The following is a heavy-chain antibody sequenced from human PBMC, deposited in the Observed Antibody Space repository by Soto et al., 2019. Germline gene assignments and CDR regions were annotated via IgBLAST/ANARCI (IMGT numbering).Heavy chain of an antibody. V-gene: IGHV4-31*03. J-gene: IGHJ6*02. CDR1: SDSMNSGGYY. D-gene: IGHD6-6*01. Sequence: SETLSLTCSVSSDSMNSGGYYWSWIRQHPGKGLEWIGYIYSNGDTYYNPSLKSRVTISVDTSKNQFSLNLTSVTAADTAVYYCARRGGSSSGYYYYAMDVWGQGTTVTVSS. CDR3: ARRGGSSSGYYYYAMDV. CDR2: IYSNGDT.